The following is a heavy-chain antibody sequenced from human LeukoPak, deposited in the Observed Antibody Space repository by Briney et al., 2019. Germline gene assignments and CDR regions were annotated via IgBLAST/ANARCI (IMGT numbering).Heavy chain of an antibody. V-gene: IGHV3-30*02. J-gene: IGHJ5*02. CDR2: IWYDGSNK. Sequence: PGGSLRLSCAASGFTFSSYGMHWVRQAPGKGLEWVAVIWYDGSNKYYADSVKGRFTISRDNSKNTLYLQMNSLRAEDTAVYYCAKVGAMWDNWFDPWGQGTLVTVSS. CDR1: GFTFSSYG. D-gene: IGHD1-26*01. CDR3: AKVGAMWDNWFDP.